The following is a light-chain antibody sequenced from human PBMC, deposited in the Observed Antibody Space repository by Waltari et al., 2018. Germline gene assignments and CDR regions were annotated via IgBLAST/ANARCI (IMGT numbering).Light chain of an antibody. CDR2: STN. CDR3: VLYMDSGVWV. CDR1: SGSVSTSFY. Sequence: QTVVTQEPSVSVSPGGTVTLTCALSSGSVSTSFYPSWYQQAPGQAPRTLIYSTNTGVFGFPNRFSGSILGNKAALTIAGAQADDEADYYCVLYMDSGVWVFGGGTKLTVL. V-gene: IGLV8-61*01. J-gene: IGLJ3*02.